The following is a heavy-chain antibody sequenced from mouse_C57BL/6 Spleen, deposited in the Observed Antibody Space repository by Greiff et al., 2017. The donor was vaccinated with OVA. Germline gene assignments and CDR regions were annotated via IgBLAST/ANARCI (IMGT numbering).Heavy chain of an antibody. Sequence: VQLKQSGAELVKPGASVKLSCTASGFNIKDYYMHWVKQRTEQGLEWIGRIDPEDGETKYAPKFQGKATITADTSYNTAYLQTSRLTSQVTTVNYGARYLYYGSSYWYFDVWGTGTTVTVSS. V-gene: IGHV14-2*01. CDR2: IDPEDGET. J-gene: IGHJ1*03. CDR1: GFNIKDYY. CDR3: ARYLYYGSSYWYFDV. D-gene: IGHD1-1*01.